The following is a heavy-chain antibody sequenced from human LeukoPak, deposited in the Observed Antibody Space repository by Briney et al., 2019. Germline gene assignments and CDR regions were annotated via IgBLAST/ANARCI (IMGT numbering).Heavy chain of an antibody. Sequence: GGSLRLSCAASGFTFSSYWMSWVRQAPGKGLEWVANIKQDGSEKYYVDFVKGRFTISRDNAKNSLYLQMNSLRAEDTAVYYCASDREYYYGSGSFDYWGQGTLVTVSS. CDR2: IKQDGSEK. CDR3: ASDREYYYGSGSFDY. CDR1: GFTFSSYW. D-gene: IGHD3-10*01. J-gene: IGHJ4*02. V-gene: IGHV3-7*04.